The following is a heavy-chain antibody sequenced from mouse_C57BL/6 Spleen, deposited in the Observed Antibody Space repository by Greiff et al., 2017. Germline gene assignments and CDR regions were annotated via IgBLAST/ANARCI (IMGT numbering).Heavy chain of an antibody. CDR3: ARHSYDHYYAIDY. J-gene: IGHJ4*01. V-gene: IGHV1-22*01. Sequence: EVQLQQSGPELVKPGASVKMSCKASGYTFTDYNMHWVKQSHGKSLEWIGHINPNNGGTSYNQKFKGKATLTANKSSSTAYMQLRSLTSEDSAVYYCARHSYDHYYAIDYWGQGTSVTVSS. D-gene: IGHD2-12*01. CDR1: GYTFTDYN. CDR2: INPNNGGT.